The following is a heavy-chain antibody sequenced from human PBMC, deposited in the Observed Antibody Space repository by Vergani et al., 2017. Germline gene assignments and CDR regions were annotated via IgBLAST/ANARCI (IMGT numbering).Heavy chain of an antibody. D-gene: IGHD2-15*01. CDR3: ARDPRPAEYCSGGSCYNGAEGY. J-gene: IGHJ4*02. CDR2: IYSGGST. V-gene: IGHV3-53*01. CDR1: GFTVSSNY. Sequence: EVQLVESGGGLIQPGGSLRLSCAASGFTVSSNYMSWVRQAPGKGLEWVSVIYSGGSTYYADSVKGRFTISRDNSKNTLYLQMNSLRAEDTAVYYRARDPRPAEYCSGGSCYNGAEGYWGQGTLVTVSS.